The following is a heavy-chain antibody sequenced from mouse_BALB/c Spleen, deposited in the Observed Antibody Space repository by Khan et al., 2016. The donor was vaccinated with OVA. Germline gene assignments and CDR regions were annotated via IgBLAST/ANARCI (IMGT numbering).Heavy chain of an antibody. CDR2: ICAGGST. CDR3: ARLEDK. V-gene: IGHV2-9*02. J-gene: IGHJ2*01. CDR1: EFSLTSYG. Sequence: QVQLKESGPGLVAPSQCLSITCTVSEFSLTSYGAHWVRQPPGKGLQWLGVICAGGSTNHNSALMSRLITSKNNSRSQVFLEMNSQQTEETAMYYCARLEDKWGQGTTLTVSS.